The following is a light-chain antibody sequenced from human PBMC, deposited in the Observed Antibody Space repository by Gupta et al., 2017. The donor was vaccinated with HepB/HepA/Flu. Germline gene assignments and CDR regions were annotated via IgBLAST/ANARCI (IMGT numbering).Light chain of an antibody. J-gene: IGKJ1*01. Sequence: EAVMTHSPLSLPVTIRQSAPISCKSSQSLVHTDRYIYLNWFHQRPGQSPRRLIYKVSNRDSGVPDRFSGSGSGTDFALKISRVEAEDVGVYYCMQGTFWRTFGQGTKVEI. V-gene: IGKV2-30*02. CDR2: KVS. CDR3: MQGTFWRT. CDR1: QSLVHTDRYIY.